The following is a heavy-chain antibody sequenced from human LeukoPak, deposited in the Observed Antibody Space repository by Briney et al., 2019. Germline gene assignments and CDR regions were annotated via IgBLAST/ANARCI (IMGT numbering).Heavy chain of an antibody. CDR2: VSTTGST. D-gene: IGHD5-12*01. J-gene: IGHJ2*01. CDR3: ARGQYSPSYWCFDL. Sequence: GGSLRLSCAASGFAVNYFAMTWVRQAPGKGLEWVSAVSTTGSTYYADSVKGRFTISRDDSKNTVYLEMHSLRAEDTAIFYCARGQYSPSYWCFDLWGRGTLVTVSS. CDR1: GFAVNYFA. V-gene: IGHV3-23*01.